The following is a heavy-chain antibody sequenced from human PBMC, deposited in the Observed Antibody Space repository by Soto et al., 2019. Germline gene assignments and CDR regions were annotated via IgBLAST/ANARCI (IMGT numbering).Heavy chain of an antibody. J-gene: IGHJ4*02. D-gene: IGHD3-16*01. CDR2: MNPNSGNT. V-gene: IGHV1-8*01. Sequence: ASVKVSCKASGYTFTSYDINWVRLATGRGLEWMGWMNPNSGNTAYAQKFQGRVTMTRNTSISTAYMELSSLRSEDTAVYYCARLKQDYAVVWGQGNLVTVSS. CDR3: ARLKQDYAVV. CDR1: GYTFTSYD.